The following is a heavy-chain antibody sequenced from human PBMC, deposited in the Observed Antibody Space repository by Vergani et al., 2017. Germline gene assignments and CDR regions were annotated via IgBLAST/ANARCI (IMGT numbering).Heavy chain of an antibody. CDR1: GFTFSSYA. CDR2: ISGSGGST. CDR3: AKSSQLLGELSPFAY. Sequence: EVQLLESGGGLVQPGGSLRLSCAASGFTFSSYAMSWVRQAPGKGLEWVSAISGSGGSTYYADSVKGRFTISRDNSKNRLYMQMNSLRAEDTAVYYCAKSSQLLGELSPFAYWGQGTLVTVSS. D-gene: IGHD3-16*02. V-gene: IGHV3-23*01. J-gene: IGHJ4*02.